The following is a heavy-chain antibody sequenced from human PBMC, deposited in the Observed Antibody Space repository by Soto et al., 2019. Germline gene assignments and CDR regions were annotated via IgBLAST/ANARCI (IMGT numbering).Heavy chain of an antibody. CDR2: ISAYNGNT. J-gene: IGHJ5*02. Sequence: QVPLVQSGAEVKKPGASVKVSCKASGYTFTSYGISWVRQAPGQGLEWMGWISAYNGNTNYAQKLQGRVTMTTDTSTSTAYMELRSLRSDDTAVYYCARSPNRNIVLTVYAPPNWFDPWGQGTLVTVSS. CDR3: ARSPNRNIVLTVYAPPNWFDP. D-gene: IGHD2-8*01. V-gene: IGHV1-18*01. CDR1: GYTFTSYG.